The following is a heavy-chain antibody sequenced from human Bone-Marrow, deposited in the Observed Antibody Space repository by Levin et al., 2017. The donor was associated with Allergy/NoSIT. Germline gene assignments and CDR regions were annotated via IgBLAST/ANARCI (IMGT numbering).Heavy chain of an antibody. V-gene: IGHV1-18*04. CDR3: AGGLFVDCSDGGRYLLGY. D-gene: IGHD2-15*01. CDR2: VSAWNGNT. J-gene: IGHJ4*02. Sequence: ASVKVSCKTSGYLFTSYGITWVRQAPGQGLEWMGWVSAWNGNTKYAQKFQGRVTMTRDTGTSTVFMEMSSLTSDDAGGYYCAGGLFVDCSDGGRYLLGYWGQGTLVTVSS. CDR1: GYLFTSYG.